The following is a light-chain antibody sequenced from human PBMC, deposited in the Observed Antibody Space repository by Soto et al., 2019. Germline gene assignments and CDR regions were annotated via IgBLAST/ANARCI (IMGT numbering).Light chain of an antibody. CDR1: QSVSSSY. Sequence: DIVLTQSPGTLSLSPGERATLSCRASQSVSSSYLAWYQQKPGQAPTLLIYDTSSRATGIPDRFSGSGSGTDFTLAISRLEPEDFAVYYCQQCGSSPSFGQGTKVELK. CDR2: DTS. CDR3: QQCGSSPS. J-gene: IGKJ1*01. V-gene: IGKV3-20*01.